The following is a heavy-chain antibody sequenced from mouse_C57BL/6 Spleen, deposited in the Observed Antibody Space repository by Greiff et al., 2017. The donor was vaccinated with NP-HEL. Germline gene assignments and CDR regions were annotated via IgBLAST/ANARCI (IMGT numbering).Heavy chain of an antibody. D-gene: IGHD1-1*01. J-gene: IGHJ2*01. Sequence: VQLQQPGTELVKPGASVKLSCKASGYTFTSYWMHWVKQRPGQGLEWIGNINPSNGGNNYNEKFKSKATLAVDKSASTAYMQLSSLTSEDSAVYYCARHYYGSSYGYFDYWGQGTTLTVSS. CDR2: INPSNGGN. CDR1: GYTFTSYW. CDR3: ARHYYGSSYGYFDY. V-gene: IGHV1-53*01.